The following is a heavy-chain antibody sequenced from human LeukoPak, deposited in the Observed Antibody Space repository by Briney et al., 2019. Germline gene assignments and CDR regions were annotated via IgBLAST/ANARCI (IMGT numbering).Heavy chain of an antibody. CDR3: AKDLGPDYDFWSGILYYYYGMDV. V-gene: IGHV1-69*04. CDR1: GGTFSSYA. J-gene: IGHJ6*02. Sequence: VASVKVSCKASGGTFSSYAISWVRQAPGQGLEWMGRIIPILGIANYAQKFQGRVTITADKSTSTAYMELSSLRSEDTAVYYCAKDLGPDYDFWSGILYYYYGMDVWGQGTTVTVSS. CDR2: IIPILGIA. D-gene: IGHD3-3*01.